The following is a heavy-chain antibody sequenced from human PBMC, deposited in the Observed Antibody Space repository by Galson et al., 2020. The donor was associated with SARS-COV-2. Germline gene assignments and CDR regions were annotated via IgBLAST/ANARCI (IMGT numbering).Heavy chain of an antibody. Sequence: SETLSLTCAVYGGSFSGYYWSWIRQPPGKGLEWIGEINHSGSTNYNPSLKSRVTISVDTSKNQFSLKLSSVTAADTAVYYCASSRRYYWDWFDPWGQGTLVTVSS. J-gene: IGHJ5*02. CDR3: ASSRRYYWDWFDP. V-gene: IGHV4-34*01. CDR2: INHSGST. CDR1: GGSFSGYY. D-gene: IGHD3-10*01.